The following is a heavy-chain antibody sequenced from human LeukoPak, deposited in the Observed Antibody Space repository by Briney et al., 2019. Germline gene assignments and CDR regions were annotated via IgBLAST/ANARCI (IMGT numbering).Heavy chain of an antibody. J-gene: IGHJ5*02. Sequence: SETLSLTCSVSGDSISSGGYYWSWIRQHPGKGLEWIGYTYYSGSTYYNPSLKSRVTISVDTSKNQFSLKLISVTAADTAVYYCTRVVAYCTNGVCHSFDPWGQGTLVTVSS. D-gene: IGHD2-8*01. CDR2: TYYSGST. CDR3: TRVVAYCTNGVCHSFDP. V-gene: IGHV4-31*03. CDR1: GDSISSGGYY.